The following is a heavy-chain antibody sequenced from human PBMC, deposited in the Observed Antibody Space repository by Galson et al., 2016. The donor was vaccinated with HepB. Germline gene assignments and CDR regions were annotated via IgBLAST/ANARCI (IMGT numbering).Heavy chain of an antibody. CDR3: ATRGRGVAGWGGIDY. CDR1: GYTFTNYW. D-gene: IGHD6-19*01. V-gene: IGHV5-51*01. J-gene: IGHJ4*02. CDR2: VYPGDSDT. Sequence: QSGAEVKKPGESLRISCMGAGYTFTNYWIGWVRQMPGKGLEWMAMVYPGDSDTRYSPAFQGQVTISADKYMSTAYLQWSSLKASDTAVYYCATRGRGVAGWGGIDYWGQGTLITVSS.